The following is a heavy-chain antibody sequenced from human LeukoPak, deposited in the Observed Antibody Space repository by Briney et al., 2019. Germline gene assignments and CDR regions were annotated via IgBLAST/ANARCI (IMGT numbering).Heavy chain of an antibody. CDR1: GFTFNTYA. CDR3: ARRAGDYSHPYDY. Sequence: GGSLRLSCAVSGFTFNTYAMSWVRQAPGKGLEWVSFIYSGGSTHYSDSVKGRFTISRDNSKNTLYLQMNSLRAEDTAVYYCARRAGDYSHPYDYWGQGTLVTVS. CDR2: IYSGGST. D-gene: IGHD3-22*01. J-gene: IGHJ4*02. V-gene: IGHV3-53*01.